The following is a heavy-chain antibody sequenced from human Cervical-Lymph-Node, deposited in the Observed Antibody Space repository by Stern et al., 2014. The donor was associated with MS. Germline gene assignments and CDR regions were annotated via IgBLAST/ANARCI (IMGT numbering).Heavy chain of an antibody. J-gene: IGHJ4*02. CDR2: IDPTDSNT. Sequence: EVQLVESGAEVKKPGESLRISCEGSGYSFTTFWINWVRQTPGRGLEWMGRIDPTDSNTNYNPSFQGHVTISVDKSISTAYLQWSSLRASDTAVYFCARFPRYTYAYYFDFWGQGTLVTVSS. CDR1: GYSFTTFW. D-gene: IGHD5-18*01. CDR3: ARFPRYTYAYYFDF. V-gene: IGHV5-10-1*01.